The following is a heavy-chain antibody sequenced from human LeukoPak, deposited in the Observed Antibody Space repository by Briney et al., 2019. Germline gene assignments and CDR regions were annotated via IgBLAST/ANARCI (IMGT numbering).Heavy chain of an antibody. CDR3: ARDGTAAGLYFDL. CDR2: IRQDGGEK. V-gene: IGHV3-7*01. Sequence: PGGSLRLSCAVSGFTFSSYWMNWVHQAPGKGLEWVASIRQDGGEKSYVDSVKGRFIISRDNTKNSLYLQINSLRAEDTAMYYCARDGTAAGLYFDLWGQGTLVTVSS. J-gene: IGHJ4*01. D-gene: IGHD6-13*01. CDR1: GFTFSSYW.